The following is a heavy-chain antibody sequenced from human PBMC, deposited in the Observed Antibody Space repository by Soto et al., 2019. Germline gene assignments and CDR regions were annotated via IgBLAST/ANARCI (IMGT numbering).Heavy chain of an antibody. CDR2: IRSKANSYAT. D-gene: IGHD3-22*01. V-gene: IGHV3-73*01. CDR3: TRPYYYDSSGYYYSNWFDP. J-gene: IGHJ5*02. Sequence: EVQLVESGGGLVQPGGSLKLSCAASGFTFSGSAMHWVRQASGKGLEWVGHIRSKANSYATAYAASVKGRFTISSDDXXNXAXXQMNSLKTEDTAVYYCTRPYYYDSSGYYYSNWFDPWGQGTLVTVSS. CDR1: GFTFSGSA.